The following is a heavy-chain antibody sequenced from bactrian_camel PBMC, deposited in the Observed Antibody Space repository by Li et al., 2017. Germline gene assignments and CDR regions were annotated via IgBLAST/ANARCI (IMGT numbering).Heavy chain of an antibody. CDR1: GGTFSRYV. CDR3: AKGVDSLDY. J-gene: IGHJ4*01. V-gene: IGHV3S40*01. CDR2: IGSGGEYT. Sequence: VQLVESGGGLVRPGGSLTLSCKVSGGTFSRYVMDWVRQAPGKGLEWVSGIGSGGEYTYYTDSVKGRFTISRDNAKMTVYLQLNSLKSEDMAMYYCAKGVDSLDYWGRGTQVTV.